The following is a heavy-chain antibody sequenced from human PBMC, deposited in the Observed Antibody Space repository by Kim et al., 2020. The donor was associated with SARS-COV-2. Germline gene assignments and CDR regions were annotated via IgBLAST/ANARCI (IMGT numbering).Heavy chain of an antibody. D-gene: IGHD3-3*01. Sequence: GGSLRLSCAASGFSFSSYGMHWVHQAPGKGLEWVAVIYYDGSNKYYADSVKGRFAISRDNSKNTLYLQMNSLGAEDTAVYYCARDASGPDYWGQGTLVTVSS. CDR2: IYYDGSNK. V-gene: IGHV3-33*01. CDR3: ARDASGPDY. J-gene: IGHJ4*02. CDR1: GFSFSSYG.